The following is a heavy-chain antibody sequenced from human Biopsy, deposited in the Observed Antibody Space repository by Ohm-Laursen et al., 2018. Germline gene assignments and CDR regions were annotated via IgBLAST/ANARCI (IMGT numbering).Heavy chain of an antibody. V-gene: IGHV4-39*01. CDR3: ARDYDTSGYYYVS. D-gene: IGHD3-22*01. CDR1: GGSISNNNYH. J-gene: IGHJ5*02. CDR2: IFYRGST. Sequence: TLSLTCAVSGGSISNNNYHWGWIRQPPGKGLEWIGSIFYRGSTHYKPSLKSRVNISVDTSKNQFSLKLNSATAADTAVYYCARDYDTSGYYYVSWGQGTLVTVSS.